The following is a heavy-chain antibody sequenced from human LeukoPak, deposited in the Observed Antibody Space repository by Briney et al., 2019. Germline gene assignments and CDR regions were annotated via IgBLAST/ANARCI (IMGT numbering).Heavy chain of an antibody. J-gene: IGHJ4*02. V-gene: IGHV1-2*02. CDR1: GYTFTGYY. CDR3: ARVTRTSAQYFDY. D-gene: IGHD2-2*01. Sequence: ASAKVSCKASGYTFTGYYIHWVRQAPGQGLEWMGWINPISGGTYYAQKFQGRVTMTRDTSISTAYMEMSRLRSDDTAVYYCARVTRTSAQYFDYWGQGTLVTVSS. CDR2: INPISGGT.